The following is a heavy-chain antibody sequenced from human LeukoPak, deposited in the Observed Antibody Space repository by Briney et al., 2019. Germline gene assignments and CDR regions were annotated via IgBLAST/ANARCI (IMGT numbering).Heavy chain of an antibody. CDR3: AKDLAAAAGTYDY. CDR2: IYSGGST. D-gene: IGHD6-13*01. J-gene: IGHJ4*02. V-gene: IGHV3-53*01. CDR1: ELTLSSNY. Sequence: PGGSLRLSCAASELTLSSNYMSWIRQAPGRGLEWVSFIYSGGSTYYADSVRGRFIISRDNSKNTLYLQMNSLRAEDTAVYYCAKDLAAAAGTYDYWGQGTLVTVSS.